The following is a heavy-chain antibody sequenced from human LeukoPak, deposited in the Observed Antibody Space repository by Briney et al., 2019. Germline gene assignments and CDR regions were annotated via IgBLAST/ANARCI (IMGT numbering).Heavy chain of an antibody. CDR3: ASSGSYRFDY. CDR2: ITASGTAM. CDR1: GFTFSSYS. Sequence: GGSLRLSCAASGFTFSSYSMNWVRQAPGKGLEWVSHITASGTAMFYADSVKGRFTISRDNAKNLLYLRMNSLRDEDTAVYYCASSGSYRFDYWGQGTLVTVSS. J-gene: IGHJ4*02. V-gene: IGHV3-48*02. D-gene: IGHD1-26*01.